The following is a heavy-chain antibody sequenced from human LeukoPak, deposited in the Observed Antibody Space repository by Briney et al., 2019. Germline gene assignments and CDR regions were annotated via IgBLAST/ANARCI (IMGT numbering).Heavy chain of an antibody. CDR1: GYTFTGYY. V-gene: IGHV1-2*06. D-gene: IGHD6-19*01. CDR3: ARGPRLDSSGWYYGAFDI. CDR2: INPNSGGT. Sequence: ASVKVSCTASGYTFTGYYMHWVRQAPGQGLEWMGRINPNSGGTNYAQKFQGRVTMTRDTSISTAYMELSRLRSDDTAVYYCARGPRLDSSGWYYGAFDIWGQGTMVTVSS. J-gene: IGHJ3*02.